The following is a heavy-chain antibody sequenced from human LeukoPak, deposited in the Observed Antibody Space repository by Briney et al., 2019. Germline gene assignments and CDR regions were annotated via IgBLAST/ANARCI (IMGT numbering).Heavy chain of an antibody. CDR3: ARDRDYYDSSGYYYYFDY. D-gene: IGHD3-22*01. CDR2: IYTSGST. Sequence: SETLSLTCTVSGGSISSYYWSWIRQPAGKGLEWIGRIYTSGSTNYNPSLKSRVTMSVDTSKNQSSLKLSSVTAADTAVYYCARDRDYYDSSGYYYYFDYWGQGTLVTVSS. J-gene: IGHJ4*02. CDR1: GGSISSYY. V-gene: IGHV4-4*07.